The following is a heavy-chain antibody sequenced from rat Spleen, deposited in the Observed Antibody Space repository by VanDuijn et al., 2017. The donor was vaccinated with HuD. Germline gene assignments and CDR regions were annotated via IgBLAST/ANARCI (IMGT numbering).Heavy chain of an antibody. Sequence: EVQLVESGGGLVQPGRSLKLSCAASGFTFSNYYMAWVRQAPTKGLEWVASITNSGGSTYYRDSVKGRFTISRDNAKSTLYLQMDSLRSEDTATYYCTRDGTTVATGFDYWGQGVMVTVSS. CDR1: GFTFSNYY. D-gene: IGHD1-8*01. J-gene: IGHJ2*01. V-gene: IGHV5S23*01. CDR3: TRDGTTVATGFDY. CDR2: ITNSGGST.